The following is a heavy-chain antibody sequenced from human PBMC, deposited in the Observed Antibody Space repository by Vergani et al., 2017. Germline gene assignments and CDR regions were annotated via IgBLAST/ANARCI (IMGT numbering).Heavy chain of an antibody. CDR1: GFTFSSYW. J-gene: IGHJ5*02. V-gene: IGHV3-7*01. CDR2: IKQDGSEK. D-gene: IGHD2-2*01. Sequence: EVQLVESGGGLVQPGGSLRLSCAASGFTFSSYWMSWVRQAPGKGLEWVANIKQDGSEKYYVDSVKGRFTISRDNAKNSLYLQMNSLRAEDTAVYYCAGEGRSVVATGNWFDPWGQGTLVTVSS. CDR3: AGEGRSVVATGNWFDP.